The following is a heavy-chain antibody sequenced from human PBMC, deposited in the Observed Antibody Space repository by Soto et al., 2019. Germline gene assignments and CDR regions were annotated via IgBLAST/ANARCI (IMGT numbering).Heavy chain of an antibody. CDR3: ARKHRIAAAGTVDY. D-gene: IGHD6-13*01. CDR1: GCTFSDYY. V-gene: IGHV3-11*06. Sequence: GGSLRLSCAASGCTFSDYYMSWIRQAPGKGLEWVSYISSSSSYTNYADSVKGRFTISRDNAKNSLYLQMNSLRAEDTAVYYCARKHRIAAAGTVDYWGQGTLVTVSS. J-gene: IGHJ4*02. CDR2: ISSSSSYT.